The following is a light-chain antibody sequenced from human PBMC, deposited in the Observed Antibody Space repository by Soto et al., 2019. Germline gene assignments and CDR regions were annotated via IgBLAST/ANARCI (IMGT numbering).Light chain of an antibody. CDR1: SSDVAGYNY. J-gene: IGLJ2*01. CDR2: DVS. V-gene: IGLV2-14*03. Sequence: QSVLTQPASVSGSPGQSITISCTGTSSDVAGYNYVSWYQQHPGKAPKLMIYDVSYRPSGVSSRFSGSKSGNTASLTISGLQAEDEADYYCSSYTSSSTRVFGVGTKLTVL. CDR3: SSYTSSSTRV.